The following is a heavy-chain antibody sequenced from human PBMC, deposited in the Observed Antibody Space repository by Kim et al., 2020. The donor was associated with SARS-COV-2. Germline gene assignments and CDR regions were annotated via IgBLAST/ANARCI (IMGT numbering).Heavy chain of an antibody. Sequence: SETLSLTCTVSGGSISSGPYYWGWIRQPPGKGLEWIGAMYNSGSTYYNPSLESRVTISVDTSKNQFSLNLSSVTAADTAVYYCARSLGPFDYWGQGTLVTVSS. CDR3: ARSLGPFDY. V-gene: IGHV4-39*07. CDR2: MYNSGST. J-gene: IGHJ4*02. D-gene: IGHD6-13*01. CDR1: GGSISSGPYY.